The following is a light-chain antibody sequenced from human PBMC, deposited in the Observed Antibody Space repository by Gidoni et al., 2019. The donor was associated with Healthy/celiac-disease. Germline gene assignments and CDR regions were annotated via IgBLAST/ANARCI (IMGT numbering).Light chain of an antibody. V-gene: IGKV3-15*01. Sequence: DIVRTQSPATLSVSPGERATLSCRASQSVSSNLAWYQQKPGQAPRLLIYGASTRATGIPARFSGSGSGTEFTLTISSLQSEDFAVYYCRQYNNWPPLTFGGGTKVEIK. CDR2: GAS. J-gene: IGKJ4*01. CDR1: QSVSSN. CDR3: RQYNNWPPLT.